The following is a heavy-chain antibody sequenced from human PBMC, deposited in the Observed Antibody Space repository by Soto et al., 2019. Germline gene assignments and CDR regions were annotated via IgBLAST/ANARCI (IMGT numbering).Heavy chain of an antibody. CDR1: GFTFSSYA. J-gene: IGHJ3*02. Sequence: GSLRLSCAASGFTFSSYAMSWVRQAPGKGLEWIGYIYYSGSTNYNPSLKSRVTIPVDTSKNQFSLKLSSVTAADTAVYYCARGAGQWLVPRAFDIWGQGTMVTVSS. D-gene: IGHD6-19*01. V-gene: IGHV4-59*01. CDR3: ARGAGQWLVPRAFDI. CDR2: IYYSGST.